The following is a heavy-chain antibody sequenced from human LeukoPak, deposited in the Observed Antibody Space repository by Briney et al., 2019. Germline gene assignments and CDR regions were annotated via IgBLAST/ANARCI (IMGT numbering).Heavy chain of an antibody. Sequence: SAGSLRLSGAASGFTFSSYEMNRVRPAPGKGLEWVSYISSSGSNRYYAASVKGRVTISRDNAKNSLYLQMNSLRAEDTAVYYCARGGGLRRTFDYWGQGTLVTVSS. D-gene: IGHD4-17*01. V-gene: IGHV3-48*03. CDR3: ARGGGLRRTFDY. CDR2: ISSSGSNR. CDR1: GFTFSSYE. J-gene: IGHJ4*02.